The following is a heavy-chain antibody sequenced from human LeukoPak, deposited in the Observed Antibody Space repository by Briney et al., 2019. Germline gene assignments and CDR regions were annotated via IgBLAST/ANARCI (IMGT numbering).Heavy chain of an antibody. V-gene: IGHV4-34*01. CDR3: ARASRWAAAGRDFDY. D-gene: IGHD6-13*01. Sequence: GSLRLSCAASGFTFSSYAMNWIRQPPGKGLEWIGEINHSGSTNYNPSLKSRVTISVDTSKNQFSLKLSSVTAADTAVYYCARASRWAAAGRDFDYWGQGTLVTVSS. J-gene: IGHJ4*02. CDR2: INHSGST. CDR1: GFTFSSYA.